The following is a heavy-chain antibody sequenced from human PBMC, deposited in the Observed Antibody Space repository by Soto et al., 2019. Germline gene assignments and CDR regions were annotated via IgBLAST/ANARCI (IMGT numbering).Heavy chain of an antibody. CDR1: GGSFSGYY. J-gene: IGHJ6*02. CDR2: INHSGST. D-gene: IGHD6-13*01. Sequence: SETLSLTCAVYGGSFSGYYWSWIRQPPGKGLEWIGEINHSGSTNYNPSLKSRVAISVDTSKNQFSLKLSSVTAADTAVYYCARRPHAAAGKVLDVLGQGTTVT. V-gene: IGHV4-34*01. CDR3: ARRPHAAAGKVLDV.